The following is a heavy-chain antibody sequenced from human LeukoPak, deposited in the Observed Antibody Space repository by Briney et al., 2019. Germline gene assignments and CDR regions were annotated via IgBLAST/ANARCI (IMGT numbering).Heavy chain of an antibody. J-gene: IGHJ6*04. CDR1: GFTFSSYA. CDR2: ISYDGSNK. Sequence: GRSLRLSCAASGFTFSSYAMHWVRPAPGRGLEWVAVISYDGSNKYYADSEKGRLTLSRDNSKNSLYLQKNSLRAEVTAVYYCATSPFAPGYSSSWYYYYGMDVWGKGTTVTVSS. V-gene: IGHV3-30*04. CDR3: ATSPFAPGYSSSWYYYYGMDV. D-gene: IGHD6-13*01.